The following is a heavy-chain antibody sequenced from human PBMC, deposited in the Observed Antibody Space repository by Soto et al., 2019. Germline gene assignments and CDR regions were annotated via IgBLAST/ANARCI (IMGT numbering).Heavy chain of an antibody. CDR2: MFYSGTT. V-gene: IGHV4-59*01. CDR3: ARGSRYQYGYPQQFDY. Sequence: QVRLQESGPGLVKPSETLSLICDVSSDSINNYYWSWVRQPPGKRLEWLGCMFYSGTTIYNPYLKGRISISGDASKSQFFLKLTSVNAVDTAVYYCARGSRYQYGYPQQFDYWGQGGLVTVAS. J-gene: IGHJ4*02. D-gene: IGHD5-18*01. CDR1: SDSINNYY.